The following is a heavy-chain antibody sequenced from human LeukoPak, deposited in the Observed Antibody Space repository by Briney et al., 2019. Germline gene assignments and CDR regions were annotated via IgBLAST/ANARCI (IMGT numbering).Heavy chain of an antibody. CDR1: GFTFSDYY. D-gene: IGHD7-27*01. J-gene: IGHJ4*02. CDR2: IYSDGTS. CDR3: TKTGGPWD. Sequence: GRSLRLSCAASGFTFSDYYMSWIRQAPGKGLEWVSVIYSDGTSYYADSVKARFSISRDNSKNSLYLQMNSLRVEDTAMYYCTKTGGPWDWGQGTLVTVSS. V-gene: IGHV3-53*01.